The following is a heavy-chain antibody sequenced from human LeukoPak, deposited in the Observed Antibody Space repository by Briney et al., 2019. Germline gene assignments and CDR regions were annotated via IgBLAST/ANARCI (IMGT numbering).Heavy chain of an antibody. Sequence: GGSLRLSCAASGFTFSTYSMNWVRQAPGKGLEWVSSISSSSSYIYYADSVKGRFTISRDNSKNTLYLQMNSLRAEDTAVYYCARDRRQWLVGPLYYYYGMDVWGHETTVTVSS. D-gene: IGHD6-19*01. J-gene: IGHJ6*02. CDR1: GFTFSTYS. CDR3: ARDRRQWLVGPLYYYYGMDV. CDR2: ISSSSSYI. V-gene: IGHV3-21*04.